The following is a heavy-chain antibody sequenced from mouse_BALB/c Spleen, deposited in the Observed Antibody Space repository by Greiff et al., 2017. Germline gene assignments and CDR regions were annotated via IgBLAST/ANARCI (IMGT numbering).Heavy chain of an antibody. CDR1: GFTFSSFG. Sequence: EVKLVESGGGLVQPGGSRKLSCAASGFTFSSFGMHWVRQAPEKGLEWVAYISSGSSTIYYADTVKGRFTISRDNPKNTLFLQMTSLRSEDTAMYYCARSTTVVDWYFDVWGAGTTVTVSS. CDR3: ARSTTVVDWYFDV. V-gene: IGHV5-17*02. J-gene: IGHJ1*01. D-gene: IGHD1-1*01. CDR2: ISSGSSTI.